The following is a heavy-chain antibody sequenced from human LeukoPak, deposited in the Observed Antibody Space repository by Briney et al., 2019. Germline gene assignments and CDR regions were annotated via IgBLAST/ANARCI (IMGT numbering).Heavy chain of an antibody. CDR2: IYYSGNT. Sequence: SETLSLTCTVSGGSISSGDYYWSWIRQPPGKGLEWIGYIYYSGNTYYNPSLKSRVTISVDTSKNQFSLKLSSVTAADTAVYYCARSHMVRGVIFHEIARFDPWGQGTLVTVSS. D-gene: IGHD3-10*01. CDR3: ARSHMVRGVIFHEIARFDP. CDR1: GGSISSGDYY. V-gene: IGHV4-30-4*01. J-gene: IGHJ5*02.